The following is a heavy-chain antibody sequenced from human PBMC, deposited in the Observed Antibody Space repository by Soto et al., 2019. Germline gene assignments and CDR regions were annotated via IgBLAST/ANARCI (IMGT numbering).Heavy chain of an antibody. V-gene: IGHV5-51*01. CDR3: ARQSDYNTLTGYWYYFDY. CDR1: GYSFSSYW. CDR2: IYPGDSDA. D-gene: IGHD3-9*01. Sequence: PGESLKISCKASGYSFSSYWIAWVRQMPGKGLEWMGIIYPGDSDARYSPSFEGQVTISVDTSINTAYLQWSYLKASDSAMYFCARQSDYNTLTGYWYYFDYWGHGSLVTVSS. J-gene: IGHJ4*01.